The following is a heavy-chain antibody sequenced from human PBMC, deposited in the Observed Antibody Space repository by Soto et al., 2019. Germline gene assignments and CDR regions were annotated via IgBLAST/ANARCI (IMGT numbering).Heavy chain of an antibody. CDR2: INHSGST. Sequence: QVQLQQWGAGLLKPSDTLSLTCAVYGGSFSGYYWTWIRQPPGTGLEWIGEINHSGSTNYNPYLKSRGTISVDTSKNQFSLKLTSVTAADTAVYYCARDKITGLFDYWGQGTLVTVSS. J-gene: IGHJ4*02. D-gene: IGHD2-8*02. CDR3: ARDKITGLFDY. V-gene: IGHV4-34*01. CDR1: GGSFSGYY.